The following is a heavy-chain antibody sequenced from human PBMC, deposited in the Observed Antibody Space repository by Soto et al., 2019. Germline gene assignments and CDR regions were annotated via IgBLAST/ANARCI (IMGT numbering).Heavy chain of an antibody. CDR1: GYNFNQYY. D-gene: IGHD4-17*01. V-gene: IGHV1-46*02. J-gene: IGHJ4*02. CDR2: INLRGGTT. CDR3: ARGPDDSDVPRWDY. Sequence: QVQLMQSGAEVRKPGASVRLSCETSGYNFNQYYIHWVRQAPGQGLEWMGIINLRGGTTEYAHKFRGRVHGTGDTSTSSAYMEVRSLRSEDTAIYFCARGPDDSDVPRWDYWGQGTLVTVSS.